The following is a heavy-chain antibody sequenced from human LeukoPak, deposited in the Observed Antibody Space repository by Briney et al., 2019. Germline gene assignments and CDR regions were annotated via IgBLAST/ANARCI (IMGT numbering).Heavy chain of an antibody. CDR1: GGAISSYY. D-gene: IGHD5-18*01. CDR2: IYTSGST. CDR3: ARDRGGYTYSHDY. V-gene: IGHV4-4*07. J-gene: IGHJ4*02. Sequence: PSETLSLTCTVSGGAISSYYWSWIRQPAGKGLEWIGRIYTSGSTNYNPSLKSRVTISMDKSKNQLSLKLNPVTAADTAVYYCARDRGGYTYSHDYWGQGTLVTVS.